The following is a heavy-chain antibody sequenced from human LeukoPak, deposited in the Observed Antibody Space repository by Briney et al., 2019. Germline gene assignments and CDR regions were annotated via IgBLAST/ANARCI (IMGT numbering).Heavy chain of an antibody. V-gene: IGHV3-30*18. CDR2: ISYDGSNK. CDR3: AKGGGGYRNGFSV. Sequence: GRSLRLSCAASGFTFSNYGMHWVRQALGKGLEWVAVISYDGSNKHYADSVKGRFTISRDNSKNTLYLQMNSLRAEDTAVYYCAKGGGGYRNGFSVWGKGTTVTVSS. D-gene: IGHD5-18*01. J-gene: IGHJ6*04. CDR1: GFTFSNYG.